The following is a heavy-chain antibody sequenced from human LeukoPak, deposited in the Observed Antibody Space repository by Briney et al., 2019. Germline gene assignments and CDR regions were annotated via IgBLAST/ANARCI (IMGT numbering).Heavy chain of an antibody. J-gene: IGHJ3*01. Sequence: GESLRLSCAASGFTFSSYAMSWVRQAPGKGLEWVSAISGSGGSTYYADSVKGRFTISRDNSKNTLYLQMNSLRAEDTAVYYCAKGGLIAVAGSYRGQGTMVTVSS. D-gene: IGHD6-19*01. V-gene: IGHV3-23*01. CDR1: GFTFSSYA. CDR2: ISGSGGST. CDR3: AKGGLIAVAGSY.